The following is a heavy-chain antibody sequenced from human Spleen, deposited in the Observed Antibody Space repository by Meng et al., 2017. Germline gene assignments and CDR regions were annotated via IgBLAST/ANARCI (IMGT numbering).Heavy chain of an antibody. J-gene: IGHJ4*02. V-gene: IGHV3-23*04. CDR2: ISGSGGST. CDR3: AKEIRPNDY. Sequence: GQLVGSGGGLVRPGGSLGLSCAASGFTFSSYAMNWVRQTPGKGLEWVSAISGSGGSTYYADSVKGRFTISRDNSKNTLFLQMNSLRAEDTAVYYCAKEIRPNDYWGQGTLVTVSS. CDR1: GFTFSSYA.